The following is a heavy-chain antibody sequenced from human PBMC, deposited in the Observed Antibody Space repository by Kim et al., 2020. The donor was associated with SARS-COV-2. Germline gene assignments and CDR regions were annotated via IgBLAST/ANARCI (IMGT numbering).Heavy chain of an antibody. Sequence: SGGSTYYADSVKGRFTISRDNSKNTLYLQMNSLRAEDTAVYYCARVPLAEWGQGTLVTVSS. J-gene: IGHJ4*02. V-gene: IGHV3-53*01. D-gene: IGHD6-13*01. CDR2: SGGST. CDR3: ARVPLAE.